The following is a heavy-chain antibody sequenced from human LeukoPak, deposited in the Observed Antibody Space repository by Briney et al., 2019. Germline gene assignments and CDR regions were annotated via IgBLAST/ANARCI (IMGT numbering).Heavy chain of an antibody. D-gene: IGHD4-11*01. J-gene: IGHJ4*02. CDR1: GYSFTSYW. Sequence: GESLKISCKGSGYSFTSYWIGWVRQMPGKGLEWMGIIYPGDSDTRYSPSSQGQVTISADKSISTAYLQWSSLKASDTAMYYCASNWDSNYSYFDYWGQGTLVTVSS. CDR3: ASNWDSNYSYFDY. CDR2: IYPGDSDT. V-gene: IGHV5-51*01.